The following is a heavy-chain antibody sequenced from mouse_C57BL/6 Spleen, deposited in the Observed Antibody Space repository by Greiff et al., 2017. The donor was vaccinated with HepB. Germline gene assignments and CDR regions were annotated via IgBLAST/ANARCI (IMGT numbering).Heavy chain of an antibody. CDR2: IYPRSGNT. V-gene: IGHV1-81*01. CDR1: GYTFTSYG. D-gene: IGHD4-1*01. CDR3: ARRLGQNAMDY. Sequence: QVQLKQSGAELARPGASVKLSCKASGYTFTSYGMSWVKQRTGQGLEWIGEIYPRSGNTYYNEKFKGKATLTADKSSSTAYMELRSLTSEDAAIYFCARRLGQNAMDYWGQGTSVTVSS. J-gene: IGHJ4*01.